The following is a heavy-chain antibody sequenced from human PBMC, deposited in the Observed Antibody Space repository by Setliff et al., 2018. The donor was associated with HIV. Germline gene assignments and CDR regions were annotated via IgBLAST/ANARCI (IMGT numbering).Heavy chain of an antibody. V-gene: IGHV4-59*11. CDR1: GDSISSHY. CDR2: LYYSGST. CDR3: ARPVSKYFYGMDV. Sequence: KTSETLSLTCTVSGDSISSHYWSWIRQPPGKGLEWIGTLYYSGSTSYNSPPKSRVTISGDTSKNQFSLKVSSVTAADTAVYYCARPVSKYFYGMDVWGLGTTVTVSS. D-gene: IGHD6-19*01. J-gene: IGHJ6*02.